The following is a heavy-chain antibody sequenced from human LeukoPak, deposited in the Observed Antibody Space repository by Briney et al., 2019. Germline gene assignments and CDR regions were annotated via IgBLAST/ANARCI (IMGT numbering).Heavy chain of an antibody. V-gene: IGHV3-53*01. Sequence: GGSLRLSCTASGFTVSRNYMLWVRQAPGKGLEWVSLIFSNGDRHYADSVKGRFTISRDTSKNTVSLQMNSLRVEDTAMYYCTRDQMNYWGQGTLVTVLS. CDR2: IFSNGDR. D-gene: IGHD5-24*01. CDR1: GFTVSRNY. CDR3: TRDQMNY. J-gene: IGHJ4*02.